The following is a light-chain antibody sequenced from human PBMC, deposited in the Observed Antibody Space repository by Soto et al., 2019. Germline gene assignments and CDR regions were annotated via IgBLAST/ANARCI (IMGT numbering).Light chain of an antibody. J-gene: IGKJ1*01. CDR2: AAA. CDR3: PHNSLNPPWT. CDR1: QSVTKY. V-gene: IGKV1-39*01. Sequence: DIQLTQSPSSLSASVGDRVTITCRASQSVTKYLNWYQQKPGKAPTLLIYAAANMQSGVPSRFSGSGSGTDFTLTIPSLQPEDVATYHCPHNSLNPPWTFGAGTMVEIK.